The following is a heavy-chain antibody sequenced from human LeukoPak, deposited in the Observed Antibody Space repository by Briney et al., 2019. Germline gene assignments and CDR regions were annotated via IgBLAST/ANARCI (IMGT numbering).Heavy chain of an antibody. V-gene: IGHV4-59*08. D-gene: IGHD1-1*01. Sequence: SETLCLTCTVSGGSMSSYYWSWIRQPPGKGLEWIGYIYYSGSTNYNPSLKSRVTISVDTSKNQFSLKLSSVTAADTAVYYCARQEGTSLDLDYWGQGTLVTVSS. CDR1: GGSMSSYY. CDR2: IYYSGST. CDR3: ARQEGTSLDLDY. J-gene: IGHJ4*02.